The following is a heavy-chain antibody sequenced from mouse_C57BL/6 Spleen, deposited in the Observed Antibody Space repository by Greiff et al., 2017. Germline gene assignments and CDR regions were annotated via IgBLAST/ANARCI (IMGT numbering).Heavy chain of an antibody. V-gene: IGHV5-16*01. CDR2: INYDGSST. CDR1: GFTFSDYY. Sequence: EVKVVESEGGLVQPGSSMKLSCTASGFTFSDYYMAWVRQVPEKGLEWVANINYDGSSTYYLDSLKSRFIISRDNAKNILYLQMSSLKSEDTATYYCAGGGPAWFAYWGQGTLVTVSA. CDR3: AGGGPAWFAY. J-gene: IGHJ3*01.